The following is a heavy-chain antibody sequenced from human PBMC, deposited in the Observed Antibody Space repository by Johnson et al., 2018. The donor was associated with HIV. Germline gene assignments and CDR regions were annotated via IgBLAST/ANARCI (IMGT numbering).Heavy chain of an antibody. CDR2: ISSSGSTI. CDR1: GFTFSSYW. CDR3: ARDSSGWTTDAFDI. J-gene: IGHJ3*02. V-gene: IGHV3-48*04. D-gene: IGHD3-10*01. Sequence: VQLVESGGGVVQPGGSLRLSCAASGFTFSSYWMSWVRQAPGKGLEWVSYISSSGSTIYYADSVKGRFTISRDNAKNSLYLQMNSLRAEDTAVYYCARDSSGWTTDAFDIWGQGTMVTVSS.